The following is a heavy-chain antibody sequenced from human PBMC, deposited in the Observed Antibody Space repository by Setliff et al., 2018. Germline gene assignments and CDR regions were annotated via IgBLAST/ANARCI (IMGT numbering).Heavy chain of an antibody. CDR2: IIPVLGMT. CDR1: GDPFNAYG. D-gene: IGHD4-17*01. CDR3: ASGPSPTVTPSRLIYFYHMDV. V-gene: IGHV1-69*10. J-gene: IGHJ6*03. Sequence: SVKVSCQASGDPFNAYGVSWVRQAPGQGLEWMGAIIPVLGMTDYAQKFQGRLTITADQSTTTVYMELSSLRLDDTALYYCASGPSPTVTPSRLIYFYHMDVWGTGTTVTVSS.